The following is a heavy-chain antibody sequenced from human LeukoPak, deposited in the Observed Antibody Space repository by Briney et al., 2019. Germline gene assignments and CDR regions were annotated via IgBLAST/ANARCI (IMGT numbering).Heavy chain of an antibody. CDR3: AKDSGYYYDSSGYYPDY. V-gene: IGHV3-30*02. J-gene: IGHJ4*02. CDR2: IRYDGSNK. CDR1: GFTFSSYG. Sequence: GGSLRLSCAASGFTFSSYGMHWVRQAPGNGLEWVAFIRYDGSNKYYADSVKDRFTISRDNFKNTLYLQMNSLRAEDTAVYYCAKDSGYYYDSSGYYPDYWGQGTLVTVSS. D-gene: IGHD3-22*01.